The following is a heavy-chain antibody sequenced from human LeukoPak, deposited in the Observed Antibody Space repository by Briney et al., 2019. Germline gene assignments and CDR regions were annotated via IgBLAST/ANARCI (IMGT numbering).Heavy chain of an antibody. V-gene: IGHV3-30-3*01. CDR2: ISYDGSKK. D-gene: IGHD3-3*01. J-gene: IGHJ4*02. CDR3: ARDRLRFLEWLLPDY. CDR1: GVTFGSYA. Sequence: GGALLLSCAASGVTFGSYAIHCVRRAPGGGLEWVAVISYDGSKKYYADSVKGRFTISRDNSKNTVYLQMNSLRAEDTALYYCARDRLRFLEWLLPDYWGQGTLVTVSS.